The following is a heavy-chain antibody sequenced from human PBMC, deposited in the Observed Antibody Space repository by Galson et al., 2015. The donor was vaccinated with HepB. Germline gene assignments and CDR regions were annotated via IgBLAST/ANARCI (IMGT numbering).Heavy chain of an antibody. CDR1: GFTFSSYA. V-gene: IGHV3-30-3*01. D-gene: IGHD3-10*01. CDR2: ISYDGSNK. CDR3: ARDYYYGSGSYHSAFDI. Sequence: SLRLSCAASGFTFSSYAMHWVRQAPGKGLEWVAVISYDGSNKYYADSVKGRFTISRDNSKNTLYLQMNSLRAEDTAVYYCARDYYYGSGSYHSAFDIWGQGTMVTVSS. J-gene: IGHJ3*02.